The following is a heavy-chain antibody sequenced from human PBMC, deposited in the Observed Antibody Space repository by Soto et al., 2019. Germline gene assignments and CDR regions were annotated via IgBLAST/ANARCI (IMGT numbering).Heavy chain of an antibody. Sequence: QVQLVQSGAEVKKPGASVKVSCKASGYTFTSYDINWVRQATGQGPEWMGWMNPNSGDTHYAQTFQGRGTMTRNTSIITAYMELSSLRSEDTAMYYCARWYGGNSGDYWGQGTLVTVSS. CDR3: ARWYGGNSGDY. CDR2: MNPNSGDT. J-gene: IGHJ4*02. CDR1: GYTFTSYD. D-gene: IGHD2-21*02. V-gene: IGHV1-8*01.